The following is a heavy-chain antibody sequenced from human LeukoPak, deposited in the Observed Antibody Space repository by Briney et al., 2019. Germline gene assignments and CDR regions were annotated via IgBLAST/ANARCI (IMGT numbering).Heavy chain of an antibody. D-gene: IGHD6-19*01. J-gene: IGHJ3*02. CDR3: ARVWKAVAGVNAFDI. Sequence: TSETLSLTCTVSGGSISSYYWSWIRQPPGKGLEWIGYIYYSGSINYNPSLKSRVTISVDTSKNQFSLKLSSVTAADTAVYYCARVWKAVAGVNAFDIWGQGTMVTVSS. V-gene: IGHV4-59*12. CDR2: IYYSGSI. CDR1: GGSISSYY.